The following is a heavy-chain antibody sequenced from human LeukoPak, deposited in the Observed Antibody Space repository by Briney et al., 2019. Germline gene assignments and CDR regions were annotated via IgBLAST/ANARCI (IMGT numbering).Heavy chain of an antibody. Sequence: PSETLSLTCTVSGGSISSSSYYWGWIRQPPGKGLEWIGSIYYSGSTYYNPSLKSRVTISVDTSKNQFSLKLSSVTAADTAVYYCARGGRPRHYYGSGSYYTGREIDYWGQGTLVTVSS. J-gene: IGHJ4*02. CDR3: ARGGRPRHYYGSGSYYTGREIDY. V-gene: IGHV4-39*07. D-gene: IGHD3-10*01. CDR1: GGSISSSSYY. CDR2: IYYSGST.